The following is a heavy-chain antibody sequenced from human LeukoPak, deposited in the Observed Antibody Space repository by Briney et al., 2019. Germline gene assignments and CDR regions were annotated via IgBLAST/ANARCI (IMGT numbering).Heavy chain of an antibody. D-gene: IGHD3-22*01. CDR3: ARQTRDYYDSSGQLDY. CDR2: IYYSGST. CDR1: GGSISSSSYY. J-gene: IGHJ4*02. Sequence: ASETLSLTCTVSGGSISSSSYYWGWIRQPPGKGLEWIGSIYYSGSTYYNPSLKSRVTISVDTSKNQFSLKLSSVTAADTAVYYCARQTRDYYDSSGQLDYWGQGTLVTVSS. V-gene: IGHV4-39*01.